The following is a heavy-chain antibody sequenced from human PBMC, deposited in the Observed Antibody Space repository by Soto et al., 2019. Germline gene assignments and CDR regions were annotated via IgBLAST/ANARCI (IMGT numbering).Heavy chain of an antibody. CDR2: IIPILGIA. Sequence: SAQVSFNASGGTFPSYTISSVRQAPGQGLEWMGRIIPILGIANYAQKFQGRVTITADKSTSTAYMELSSLRSEDTAVYYCARDGLYPYYYYYMDVWGKGTTVTVSS. J-gene: IGHJ6*03. V-gene: IGHV1-69*04. CDR3: ARDGLYPYYYYYMDV. D-gene: IGHD3-10*01. CDR1: GGTFPSYT.